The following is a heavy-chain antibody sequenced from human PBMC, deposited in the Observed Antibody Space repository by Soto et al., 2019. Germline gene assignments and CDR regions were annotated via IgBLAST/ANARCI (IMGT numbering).Heavy chain of an antibody. CDR3: AREVGELAYFDY. CDR1: GFTFSSYG. Sequence: GGSLRLSCAASGFTFSSYGMHWVRQAPGKGLEWVAVIWYDGSNKYYADSVKGRFTISRDNSKNTLYLQMNSLRAEDTAVYYCAREVGELAYFDYWGQGTLVTVSS. J-gene: IGHJ4*02. V-gene: IGHV3-33*01. D-gene: IGHD1-1*01. CDR2: IWYDGSNK.